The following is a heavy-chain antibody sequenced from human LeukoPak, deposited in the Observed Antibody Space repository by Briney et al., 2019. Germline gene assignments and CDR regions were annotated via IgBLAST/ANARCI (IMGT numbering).Heavy chain of an antibody. CDR2: IIPIFGTA. V-gene: IGHV1-69*05. J-gene: IGHJ4*02. CDR1: GGTFSSYA. CDR3: ARDQGGSFDY. D-gene: IGHD3-16*01. Sequence: SVKVPCRASGGTFSSYAISWLRQAPGQGLEWTGGIIPIFGTANYAQKFQGRVTITTDESTSTAYMELSSLRSEDTAVYYCARDQGGSFDYWGQGTLVTVSS.